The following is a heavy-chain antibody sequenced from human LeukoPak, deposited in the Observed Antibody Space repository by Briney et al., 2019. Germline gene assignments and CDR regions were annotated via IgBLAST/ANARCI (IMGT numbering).Heavy chain of an antibody. D-gene: IGHD3-22*01. CDR2: IYYSGST. CDR3: ASRTYYYDSSGYYREN. Sequence: SETLSLTCTVSGGSISSSSYYWGWIRQPPGKGLEWIGSIYYSGSTYYNPSLKSRVTISVDTSKNQFSLKLSSVTAADTAVYYCASRTYYYDSSGYYRENWGQGTLVTVSS. CDR1: GGSISSSSYY. J-gene: IGHJ4*02. V-gene: IGHV4-39*07.